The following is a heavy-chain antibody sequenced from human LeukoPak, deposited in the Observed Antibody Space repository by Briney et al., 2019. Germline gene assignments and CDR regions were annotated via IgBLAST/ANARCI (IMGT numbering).Heavy chain of an antibody. J-gene: IGHJ4*02. V-gene: IGHV3-33*01. CDR1: GFTFSSYG. CDR3: ARDHALIAVAGTSYYFDY. CDR2: IWYDGSNK. D-gene: IGHD6-19*01. Sequence: GGSLRLSCAASGFTFSSYGMHWVRQAPGKGLEWVAVIWYDGSNKYYADSVKGRFTISRDNSKNTLYLQMNSLRAEDTAVYYCARDHALIAVAGTSYYFDYWGQGTLVTVSS.